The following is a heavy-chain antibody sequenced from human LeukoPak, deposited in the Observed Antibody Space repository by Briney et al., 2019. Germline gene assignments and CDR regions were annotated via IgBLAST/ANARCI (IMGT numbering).Heavy chain of an antibody. Sequence: GGSLRLSCATSGFTYSSYSMNWVRQAPGKGLVWVSRFNSDGRSTYYADSVKGRFTISRDNAKNTLYLQTNSLRAEDTAVYYCARGRYYLDSWGQGTLVTVTS. CDR3: ARGRYYLDS. V-gene: IGHV3-74*01. CDR1: GFTYSSYS. CDR2: FNSDGRST. J-gene: IGHJ4*02. D-gene: IGHD4-17*01.